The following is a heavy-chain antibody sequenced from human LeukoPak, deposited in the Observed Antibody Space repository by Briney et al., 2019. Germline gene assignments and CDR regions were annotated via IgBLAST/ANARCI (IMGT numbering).Heavy chain of an antibody. CDR3: AGSSGSYYRSVMDV. Sequence: ASVKVSCKASGYTFTSYAMHWVRQAPGQRLEWMGWINAGNGNTKYSQKFQGRVTITRDTSASTAYMELSGLRSEDTAVYYCAGSSGSYYRSVMDVWGQGTTVTVSS. J-gene: IGHJ6*02. CDR1: GYTFTSYA. V-gene: IGHV1-3*01. D-gene: IGHD1-26*01. CDR2: INAGNGNT.